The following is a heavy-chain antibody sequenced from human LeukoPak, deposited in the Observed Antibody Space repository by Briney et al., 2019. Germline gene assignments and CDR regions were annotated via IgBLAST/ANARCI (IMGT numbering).Heavy chain of an antibody. CDR3: AKDTYGGLDY. J-gene: IGHJ4*02. V-gene: IGHV3-30*02. CDR2: IRYDGSYK. Sequence: VGSLRLSCAASGFTFSGSGMHWVRQAPGKGLEWLAFIRYDGSYKYHADSVKGRFAVSRDNSKNTLYLQMDSLRAEDTALYYCAKDTYGGLDYWGQGTLVTVSS. D-gene: IGHD4/OR15-4a*01. CDR1: GFTFSGSG.